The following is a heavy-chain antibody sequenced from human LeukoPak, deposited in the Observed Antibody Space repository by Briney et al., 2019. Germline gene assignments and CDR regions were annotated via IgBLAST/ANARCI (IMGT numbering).Heavy chain of an antibody. V-gene: IGHV1-2*02. J-gene: IGHJ4*02. D-gene: IGHD2/OR15-2a*01. CDR1: GGTFSSYA. CDR3: VREGEGPLSKDFDY. Sequence: GASVKVSCKASGGTFSSYAISWVRQGPGQGLEWMGYIGPHSTFTSSPQEFQGRVTMTRDASMSTAYMELTRLTSDDTAVYYCVREGEGPLSKDFDYWGQGTLVTVSS. CDR2: IGPHSTFT.